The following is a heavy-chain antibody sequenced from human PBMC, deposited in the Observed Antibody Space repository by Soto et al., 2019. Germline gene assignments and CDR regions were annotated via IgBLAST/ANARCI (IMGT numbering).Heavy chain of an antibody. V-gene: IGHV4-30-4*01. CDR2: IYYSGST. J-gene: IGHJ4*02. Sequence: PSETLSLTCTVSGGSISSGDYYWSWIRQPPGKGLEWIGYIYYSGSTYYNPSLKSRVTLSVDTSKNQFSLKLSSVTAADTAVYYCAGDESITGTPIWGQGTLVTAPQ. CDR1: GGSISSGDYY. CDR3: AGDESITGTPI. D-gene: IGHD1-20*01.